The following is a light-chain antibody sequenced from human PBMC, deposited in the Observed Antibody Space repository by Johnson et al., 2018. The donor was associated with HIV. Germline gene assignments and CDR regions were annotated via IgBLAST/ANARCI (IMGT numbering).Light chain of an antibody. J-gene: IGLJ6*01. CDR1: SSNIGNNY. Sequence: QSILTQPPSVSAAPGQKVTISCSGSSSNIGNNYVSWYQQLPGTAPKLLIYENNKRPSGIPDRFSDSQSGVSAPLAITGLQTGDEADYYCGTWDTSLGAQYVFGSGTKVTVL. V-gene: IGLV1-51*02. CDR3: GTWDTSLGAQYV. CDR2: ENN.